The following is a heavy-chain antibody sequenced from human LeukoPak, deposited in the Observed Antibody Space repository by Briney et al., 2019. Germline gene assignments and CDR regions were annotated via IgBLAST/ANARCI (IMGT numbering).Heavy chain of an antibody. CDR3: ARGDDYAY. CDR2: IYYSGST. CDR1: GGSFSGYY. J-gene: IGHJ4*02. Sequence: SETLSLTCAVYGGSFSGYYWSWIRQPPGKGLEWIGYIYYSGSTYYNPSLKSRVTISVDTSKNQFSLKLSSVTAADTAVYYCARGDDYAYWGQGTLVTVSS. D-gene: IGHD4-17*01. V-gene: IGHV4-34*09.